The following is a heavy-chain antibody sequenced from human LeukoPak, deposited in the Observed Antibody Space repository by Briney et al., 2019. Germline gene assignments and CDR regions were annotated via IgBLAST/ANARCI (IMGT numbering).Heavy chain of an antibody. J-gene: IGHJ4*02. D-gene: IGHD3-3*01. CDR2: ISGSGGST. CDR3: AKEQGDYDFWSGYYISYYFDY. V-gene: IGHV3-23*01. Sequence: GGSLRLSCAASGFTFSSYAMSWVRQAPGKGLEWVSAISGSGGSTYYADSVKGRFTISRDNSKNTLYLQMNSLRAEDTAVYYRAKEQGDYDFWSGYYISYYFDYWGQGTLVTVSS. CDR1: GFTFSSYA.